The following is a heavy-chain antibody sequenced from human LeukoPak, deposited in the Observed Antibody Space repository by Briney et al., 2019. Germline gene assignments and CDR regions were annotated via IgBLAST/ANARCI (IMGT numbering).Heavy chain of an antibody. Sequence: PSETLSLTCTVSGGSISSSSYYWGWIRQPPGKGLEWIGSIYYSGSTYYNPSLKSRVTISVDTSKNQFSLKLSSVTAADTAVYYCARPTTSSSWYYYDYWGQGTLVTVSS. CDR3: ARPTTSSSWYYYDY. V-gene: IGHV4-39*01. CDR2: IYYSGST. CDR1: GGSISSSSYY. D-gene: IGHD6-13*01. J-gene: IGHJ4*02.